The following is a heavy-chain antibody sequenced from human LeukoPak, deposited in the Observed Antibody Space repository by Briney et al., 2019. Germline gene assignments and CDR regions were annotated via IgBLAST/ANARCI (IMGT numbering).Heavy chain of an antibody. J-gene: IGHJ5*01. CDR2: IYNSGST. CDR3: ARAPRGYCGGGSCFLFDS. V-gene: IGHV4-31*03. Sequence: SETLSLTCTVSGGSISSGGYYWSWIRHHPGKVLEWIGHIYNSGSTYYNPSLESRVSISVDTSKNQFSLKLSSVTAADTAVYYCARAPRGYCGGGSCFLFDSWGQGTLVTVSS. D-gene: IGHD2-15*01. CDR1: GGSISSGGYY.